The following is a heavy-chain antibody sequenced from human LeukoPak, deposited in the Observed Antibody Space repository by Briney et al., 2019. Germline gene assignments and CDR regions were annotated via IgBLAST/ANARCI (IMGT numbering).Heavy chain of an antibody. CDR2: ISFDGSNK. V-gene: IGHV3-30*19. D-gene: IGHD5-24*01. J-gene: IGHJ4*01. Sequence: GGSLRLSCAASGLTFSNYGMHWVRQAPGKGLEWVAVISFDGSNKYYADSVKGRFTIFRDNSENMLYLQMNSLRAEDTAIYYCARPFKRWNFFDYWGHGTLVTVSS. CDR1: GLTFSNYG. CDR3: ARPFKRWNFFDY.